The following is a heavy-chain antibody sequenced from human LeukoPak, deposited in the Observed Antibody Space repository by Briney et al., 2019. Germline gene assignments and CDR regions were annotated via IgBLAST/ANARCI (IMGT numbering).Heavy chain of an antibody. CDR1: GGSISSSSYY. V-gene: IGHV4-39*01. J-gene: IGHJ2*01. CDR3: ARARYSSSWWDQIDWYFDL. CDR2: IYYSGST. D-gene: IGHD6-13*01. Sequence: SETLSLTCTVSGGSISSSSYYWGWIRQPPGKGLEWIGSIYYSGSTYYNPSLKSRVTISVDTSKNQFSLKLSSVTAADTAVYYCARARYSSSWWDQIDWYFDLWGRGTLVTVSS.